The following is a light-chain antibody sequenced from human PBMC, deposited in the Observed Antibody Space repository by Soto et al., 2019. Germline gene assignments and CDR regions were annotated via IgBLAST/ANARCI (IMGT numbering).Light chain of an antibody. V-gene: IGLV1-47*02. Sequence: SVLTQPPSASGTPGQRVTISCSGSSSNIGSNYVYWYRQLPGTAPKLLIYSNNQRPSGVPDRFSGSKSGTSASLAISGLRSEDEADYYCAAWDDSLSGYVFGTGTKVTVL. CDR3: AAWDDSLSGYV. CDR1: SSNIGSNY. J-gene: IGLJ1*01. CDR2: SNN.